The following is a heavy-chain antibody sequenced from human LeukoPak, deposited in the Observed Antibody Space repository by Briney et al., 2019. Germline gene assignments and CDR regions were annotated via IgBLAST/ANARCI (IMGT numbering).Heavy chain of an antibody. V-gene: IGHV3-21*01. Sequence: GGSLRLSCAASGFTFSSYSMNSVRQGPGKGLAWVSSIISSSSYIYYADSVKGRFTISRDNAKNSLYLQMNSLRAEDTAVYYCARGDPVAVAGSYFDYWGQGTLVTVSS. CDR3: ARGDPVAVAGSYFDY. CDR1: GFTFSSYS. CDR2: IISSSSYI. D-gene: IGHD6-19*01. J-gene: IGHJ4*02.